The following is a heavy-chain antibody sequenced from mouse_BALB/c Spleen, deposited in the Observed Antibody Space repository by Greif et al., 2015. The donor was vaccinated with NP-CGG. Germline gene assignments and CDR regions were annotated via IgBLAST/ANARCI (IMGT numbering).Heavy chain of an antibody. CDR3: ARGGYDGPTIAMDY. CDR1: GYTFTDYA. D-gene: IGHD2-2*01. V-gene: IGHV1S137*01. J-gene: IGHJ4*01. CDR2: ISTYYGDA. Sequence: QVQLQQSGAELVRPGVSVKISCKGSGYTFTDYAMHWVKQSHAKSLGWIGVISTYYGDASYNQKFKGKATMTVDKSSSTAYMELARLTSEDSAIYYCARGGYDGPTIAMDYWGQGTSVTVSS.